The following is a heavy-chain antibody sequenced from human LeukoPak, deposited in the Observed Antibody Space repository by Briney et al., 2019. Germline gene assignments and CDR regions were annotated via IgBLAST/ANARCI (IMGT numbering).Heavy chain of an antibody. CDR1: GFTFSSYA. D-gene: IGHD4-17*01. V-gene: IGHV3-30*04. J-gene: IGHJ4*02. CDR3: ARAEDYGDYEDY. CDR2: ISYDGSNK. Sequence: GGVVQPGRSLRLSCAASGFTFSSYAMHWVRQAPGKGLEWVAVISYDGSNKYYADSVKGRFTISRDNSKNTLYLQMNSLRAEDTAVYYCARAEDYGDYEDYWGQGTLVTVSS.